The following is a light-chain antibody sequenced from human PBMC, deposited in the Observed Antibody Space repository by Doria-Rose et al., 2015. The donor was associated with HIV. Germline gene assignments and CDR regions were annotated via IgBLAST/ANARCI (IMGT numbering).Light chain of an antibody. V-gene: IGKV3-20*01. CDR1: QRFRSNS. CDR2: DGS. CDR3: HQYGTSWT. Sequence: TQSPGILSLSPGERAILSCMASQRFRSNSLAWYQQKPGQAPSLLIYDGSTRSTGIPDRFSASGSGTDFTLTINRLEPEDFALYYCHQYGTSWTFGQGTKVEI. J-gene: IGKJ1*01.